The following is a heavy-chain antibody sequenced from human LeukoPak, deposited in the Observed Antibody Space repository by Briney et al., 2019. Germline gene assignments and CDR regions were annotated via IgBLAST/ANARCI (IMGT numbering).Heavy chain of an antibody. CDR3: AKDYIFGTTSVDFDY. Sequence: GGSLRLSCAASGFTFDDYAMHWVRQAPGKGLEWVSLISGDGGGTYYADSVKGRFTISRDNSKNSLYLQMNSLRTEDTALYYCAKDYIFGTTSVDFDYWGQGTLVTVSS. D-gene: IGHD1-1*01. J-gene: IGHJ4*02. V-gene: IGHV3-43*02. CDR1: GFTFDDYA. CDR2: ISGDGGGT.